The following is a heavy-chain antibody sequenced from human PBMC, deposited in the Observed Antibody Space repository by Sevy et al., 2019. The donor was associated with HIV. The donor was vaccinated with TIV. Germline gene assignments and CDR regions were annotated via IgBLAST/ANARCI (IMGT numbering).Heavy chain of an antibody. CDR2: VYDSGNS. J-gene: IGHJ4*02. CDR3: AGGGWIYYDSRGFHPQYYFDS. Sequence: SETLSLTCAVSGGSINSFFWSWIRQSPGKGLEWIGYVYDSGNSEYNPSLRSRVTISVDTSKKQFSRKLSCVTAADTAVYYCAGGGWIYYDSRGFHPQYYFDSWGQGTLVTVSS. D-gene: IGHD3-22*01. CDR1: GGSINSFF. V-gene: IGHV4-59*01.